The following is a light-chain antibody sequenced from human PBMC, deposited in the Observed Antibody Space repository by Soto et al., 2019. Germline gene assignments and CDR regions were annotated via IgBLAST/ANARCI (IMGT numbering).Light chain of an antibody. V-gene: IGKV3-20*01. J-gene: IGKJ1*01. CDR3: HQYDSWT. CDR1: QIVSSSY. Sequence: IGFTQSAITLSLSPGERATLSCRASQIVSSSYLAWYQQKPGQAPRLLIYGASSRATGIPDRFSGSGSGTDFTLTISRLEPEDFAVYYCHQYDSWTFGQGTKVDIK. CDR2: GAS.